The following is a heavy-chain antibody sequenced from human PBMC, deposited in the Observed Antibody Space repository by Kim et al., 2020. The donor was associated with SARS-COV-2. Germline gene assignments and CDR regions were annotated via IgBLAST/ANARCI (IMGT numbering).Heavy chain of an antibody. CDR2: ISGSGGST. D-gene: IGHD3-10*01. V-gene: IGHV3-23*01. CDR3: ANLDGPGSYYNWGFDP. CDR1: GFTFSSYA. J-gene: IGHJ5*02. Sequence: GGSLRLSCAASGFTFSSYAMSWVRQAPGKGLEWVSAISGSGGSTYYADSVKGRFTISRDNSKNTLYLQMNSQRAEDTAVYYCANLDGPGSYYNWGFDPWGQGTLVTVSS.